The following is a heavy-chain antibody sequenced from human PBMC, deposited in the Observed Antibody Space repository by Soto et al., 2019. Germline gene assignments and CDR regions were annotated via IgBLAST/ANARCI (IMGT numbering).Heavy chain of an antibody. J-gene: IGHJ4*02. V-gene: IGHV1-69*02. CDR1: GGTFSSYT. CDR2: IIPILGIA. CDR3: AILSGSTIPRIYYFDY. Sequence: SVKVSCKASGGTFSSYTISRVRQAPGQGLEWMGRIIPILGIANYAQKFQGRVTITADKSTSTAYMELSSLRSEDTAVYYCAILSGSTIPRIYYFDYWGQGTLVTVSS. D-gene: IGHD6-19*01.